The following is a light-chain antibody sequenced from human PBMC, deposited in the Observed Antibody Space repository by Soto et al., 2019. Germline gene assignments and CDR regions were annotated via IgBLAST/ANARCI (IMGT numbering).Light chain of an antibody. CDR1: SSDVGGYNY. Sequence: QSALTQPASVSGSPGQSITISCTGTSSDVGGYNYVSWYQQHPGKAPKLMIYDVSNWPSGVSNRFSGSKSGNTASLTIPGLQAEDEADYYCSSYTNSSPFVFGTGTKVTVL. CDR2: DVS. V-gene: IGLV2-14*01. J-gene: IGLJ1*01. CDR3: SSYTNSSPFV.